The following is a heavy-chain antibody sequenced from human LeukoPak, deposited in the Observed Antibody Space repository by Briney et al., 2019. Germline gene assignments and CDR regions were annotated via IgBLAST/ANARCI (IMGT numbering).Heavy chain of an antibody. Sequence: ASVKVSCKASGGTFSSYAISWVRQAPGQGLEWMGIINPSGGSTSYAQKFQGRVTMTRDMSTSTVYMELSSLRSEDTAVYYCARVYYGDYWFDPWGQGTLVTVSS. CDR3: ARVYYGDYWFDP. CDR1: GGTFSSYA. CDR2: INPSGGST. D-gene: IGHD4-17*01. V-gene: IGHV1-46*01. J-gene: IGHJ5*02.